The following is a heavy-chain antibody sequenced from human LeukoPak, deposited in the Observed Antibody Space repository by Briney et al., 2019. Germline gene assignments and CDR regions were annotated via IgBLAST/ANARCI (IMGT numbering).Heavy chain of an antibody. CDR1: GYSFINFG. CDR3: ARGTGLVSGYYGMDV. D-gene: IGHD3/OR15-3a*01. Sequence: LVKVSCKASGYSFINFGLSWVRQAPGQGLEWMGGIIPIFGTANYAQKFQGKVTITADKSTSTVYMELSSLKSEDTAVYFCARGTGLVSGYYGMDVWGQGTTVTVS. J-gene: IGHJ6*02. V-gene: IGHV1-69*06. CDR2: IIPIFGTA.